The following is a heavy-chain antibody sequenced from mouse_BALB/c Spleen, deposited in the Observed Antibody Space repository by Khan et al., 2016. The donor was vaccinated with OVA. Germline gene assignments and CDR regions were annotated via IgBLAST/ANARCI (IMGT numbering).Heavy chain of an antibody. CDR2: ISYSDFT. J-gene: IGHJ2*01. CDR1: GYSITSGYA. D-gene: IGHD1-1*01. CDR3: ARSNYYGYYFDY. V-gene: IGHV3-2*02. Sequence: EVKLEESGPGLVKPSQSLSLTCTVTGYSITSGYAWNWIRQFPGNKLEWMGYISYSDFTNYNPSLKSRISITRDTSKNQFFLQLSSVTTEDTATXYCARSNYYGYYFDYWGQGATLTVSS.